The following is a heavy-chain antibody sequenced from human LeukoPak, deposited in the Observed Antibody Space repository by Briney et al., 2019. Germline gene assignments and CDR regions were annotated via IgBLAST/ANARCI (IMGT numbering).Heavy chain of an antibody. CDR3: ARDSGSYSGSY. J-gene: IGHJ4*02. CDR1: GFTFSSYS. V-gene: IGHV3-48*01. Sequence: LGGSLRLSCAASGFTFSSYSMNWVRQAPGKGLEWVSYISSSSSTIYYADSVKGRFTISRDNAKNSLYLQMNSLRAEDTAVYYCARDSGSYSGSYWGQGTLVTVSS. D-gene: IGHD1-26*01. CDR2: ISSSSSTI.